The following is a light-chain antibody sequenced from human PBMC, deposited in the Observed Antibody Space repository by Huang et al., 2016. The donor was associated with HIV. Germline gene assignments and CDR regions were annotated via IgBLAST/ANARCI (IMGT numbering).Light chain of an antibody. CDR3: QKSNTWPLT. J-gene: IGKJ3*01. CDR2: GAS. Sequence: EKVMTQSPATLSVSPGERVTLSCRASQSVGSNLAWYQQKPGQAPRLLIYGASSRDSGVPIRFSGSGSGTDFTLTISSLQSEDFAAYYCQKSNTWPLTFGPGAKVDIK. CDR1: QSVGSN. V-gene: IGKV3-15*01.